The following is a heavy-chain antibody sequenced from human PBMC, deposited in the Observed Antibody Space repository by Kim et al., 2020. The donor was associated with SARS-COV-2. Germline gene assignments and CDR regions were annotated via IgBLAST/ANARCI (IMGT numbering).Heavy chain of an antibody. J-gene: IGHJ4*02. CDR3: ARSPTYDSSGELDY. D-gene: IGHD3-22*01. V-gene: IGHV3-64*02. Sequence: ADSVKGRFTISRDNSKNTLYLQMGSLRAEDMAVYYCARSPTYDSSGELDYWGQGTLVTVSS.